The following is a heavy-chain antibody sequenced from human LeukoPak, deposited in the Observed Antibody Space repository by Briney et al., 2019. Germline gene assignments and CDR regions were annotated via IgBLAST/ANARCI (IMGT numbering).Heavy chain of an antibody. J-gene: IGHJ6*03. D-gene: IGHD1-7*01. Sequence: SETLSLTCTVSGGSFSSYYWTWIRPPAGKGLEWVGRFYPSGSTNYNPSLKSRVTMSVDTSKNQFSLKLSSVTAADTALYYCARGISGTTGTSYYYYHMDVWGKETTVTVSS. V-gene: IGHV4-4*07. CDR2: FYPSGST. CDR1: GGSFSSYY. CDR3: ARGISGTTGTSYYYYHMDV.